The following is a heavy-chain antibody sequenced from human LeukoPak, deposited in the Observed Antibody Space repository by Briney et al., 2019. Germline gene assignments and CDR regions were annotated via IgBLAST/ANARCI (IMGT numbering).Heavy chain of an antibody. J-gene: IGHJ4*02. Sequence: GGSLRLSCAASGFTFSSYAMSWVRQAPGKGLEWVSAISGSAGSTYYADSVKGRFPISRDNSKNTLYLQMNSLRAEDTAVYYCANFGDLVLGIDYWGQGTLVTVSS. CDR1: GFTFSSYA. D-gene: IGHD3-10*01. CDR2: ISGSAGST. CDR3: ANFGDLVLGIDY. V-gene: IGHV3-23*01.